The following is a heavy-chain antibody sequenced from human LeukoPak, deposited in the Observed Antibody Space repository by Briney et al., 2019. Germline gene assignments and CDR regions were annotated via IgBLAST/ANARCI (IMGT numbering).Heavy chain of an antibody. Sequence: GGSLRLSGAASGFTFSSYWMHWVRQAPGKGLVWVSRINSDGSSTSYADSVKGRFTISRDNAKNTLYLQMNSLRAEDTAVYYCARGQGSGSYYIPVGYYYYMDVWGKGTTVTISS. CDR3: ARGQGSGSYYIPVGYYYYMDV. CDR1: GFTFSSYW. CDR2: INSDGSST. J-gene: IGHJ6*03. D-gene: IGHD3-10*01. V-gene: IGHV3-74*01.